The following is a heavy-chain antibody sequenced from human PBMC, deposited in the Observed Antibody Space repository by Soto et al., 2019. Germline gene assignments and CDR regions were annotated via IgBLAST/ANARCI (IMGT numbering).Heavy chain of an antibody. CDR1: GGSISSSSYY. CDR2: IYYSGST. Sequence: SETLSLTCTVSGGSISSSSYYWGWMRQPPGKGLEWIGHIYYSGSTYYNPSLKSRVTISVATSKNQFSLKLSSVTAADTAVYYCARDINDFWSGYYNPRSLDWFDPWGQGTLVTVS. CDR3: ARDINDFWSGYYNPRSLDWFDP. J-gene: IGHJ5*02. V-gene: IGHV4-39*01. D-gene: IGHD3-3*01.